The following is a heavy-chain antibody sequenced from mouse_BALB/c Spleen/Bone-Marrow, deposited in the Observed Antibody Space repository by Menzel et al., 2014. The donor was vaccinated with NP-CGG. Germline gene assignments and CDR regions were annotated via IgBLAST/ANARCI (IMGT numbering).Heavy chain of an antibody. CDR3: ARDKGRVFFDY. CDR1: GFTFTDYY. Sequence: EVQVVESGGGLVQPGGSLRLSCATSGFTFTDYYMNWVRQPPGKALEWLGFIRNKANGYTTEYSASVKSRFTISRDNSQNILHLQMNTLRVDDSATYYCARDKGRVFFDYWGQGTTLTVSS. V-gene: IGHV7-3*02. J-gene: IGHJ2*01. CDR2: IRNKANGYTT.